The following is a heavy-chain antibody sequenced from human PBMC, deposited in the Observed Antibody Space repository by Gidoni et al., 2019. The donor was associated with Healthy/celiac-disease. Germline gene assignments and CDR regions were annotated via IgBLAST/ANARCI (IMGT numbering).Heavy chain of an antibody. CDR2: ISGSGGST. D-gene: IGHD3-10*01. CDR3: ARRGSPMVRGVIDY. J-gene: IGHJ4*02. Sequence: EVQLLESGGGLVQPGGSLRLSCAASGFTFSSYAMSGVRQAPGKGLEWVSAISGSGGSTYYADAVKGRFTISRDNSKNTLYLQMNSLRAEDTAVYYCARRGSPMVRGVIDYWGQGTLVTVSS. V-gene: IGHV3-23*01. CDR1: GFTFSSYA.